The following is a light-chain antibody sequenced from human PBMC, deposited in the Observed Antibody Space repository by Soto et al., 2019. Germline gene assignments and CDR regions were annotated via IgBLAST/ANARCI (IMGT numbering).Light chain of an antibody. J-gene: IGKJ2*01. CDR3: QKYNSAPHT. CDR1: QGISDY. Sequence: DIQMTQSPTSLSASVGDRVTITCRASQGISDYLAWYQQRPGKVPKLLIYAASTLQSGVPSRFSGSGSGTDFTLTISSLQPEDVATYYCQKYNSAPHTFGQGTKLEIK. V-gene: IGKV1-27*01. CDR2: AAS.